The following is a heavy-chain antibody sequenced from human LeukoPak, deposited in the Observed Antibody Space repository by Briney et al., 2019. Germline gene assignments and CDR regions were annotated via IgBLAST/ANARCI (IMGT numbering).Heavy chain of an antibody. J-gene: IGHJ4*02. V-gene: IGHV4-59*01. D-gene: IGHD6-13*01. CDR1: GGSISSYY. Sequence: SETLSLTCTVSGGSISSYYWSWIRQPPGKGLEWIGYIYYSGSTNYNPSLKSRVTISIDTSKNQFSLKLTSVTAADTAVYYCAREVVAAAGTVDYWGQGTLVTVSS. CDR2: IYYSGST. CDR3: AREVVAAAGTVDY.